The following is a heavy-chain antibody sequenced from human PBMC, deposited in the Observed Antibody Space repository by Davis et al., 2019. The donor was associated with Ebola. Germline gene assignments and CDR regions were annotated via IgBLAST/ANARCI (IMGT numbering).Heavy chain of an antibody. D-gene: IGHD3-16*01. V-gene: IGHV1-46*01. Sequence: AASVKVSCKASGYTFTSHWIHWVRQAPGQGLEWMGIINPNGGRTIYAQKFQGRATITRDTSTSTLYMELNSLRSDDTAVYYCARDHSLVQNGLGGWWFDPWGRGTLVTVSS. CDR2: INPNGGRT. CDR3: ARDHSLVQNGLGGWWFDP. J-gene: IGHJ5*02. CDR1: GYTFTSHW.